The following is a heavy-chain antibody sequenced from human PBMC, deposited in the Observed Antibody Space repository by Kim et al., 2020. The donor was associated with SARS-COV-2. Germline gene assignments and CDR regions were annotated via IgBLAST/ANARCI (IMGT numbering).Heavy chain of an antibody. CDR3: ARVRSGVTSYYYYGMDV. V-gene: IGHV3-20*04. D-gene: IGHD4-17*01. CDR2: INWNGGST. CDR1: GFTFGDYG. J-gene: IGHJ6*02. Sequence: GGSLRLSCAASGFTFGDYGMSWVRQAPGKGLEWVSGINWNGGSTGYADSVKGRFTISRDNAKNSLYLQMNSLRAEDTALYYFARVRSGVTSYYYYGMDVWGQGTTVTVSS.